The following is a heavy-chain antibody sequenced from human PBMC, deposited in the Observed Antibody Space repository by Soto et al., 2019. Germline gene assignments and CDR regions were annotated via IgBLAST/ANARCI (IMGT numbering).Heavy chain of an antibody. CDR3: ARTLHYDFWSGYYPFDY. CDR1: GFTFSSYA. D-gene: IGHD3-3*01. J-gene: IGHJ4*02. V-gene: IGHV3-64*01. Sequence: GGSLRLSCAASGFTFSSYAMHWVRQAPGKGLEYVSAISSNGGSTYYANSVKGRFTISRDNSKNTLYLQMGSLRAEDMAVYYCARTLHYDFWSGYYPFDYWGQGTLVTVSS. CDR2: ISSNGGST.